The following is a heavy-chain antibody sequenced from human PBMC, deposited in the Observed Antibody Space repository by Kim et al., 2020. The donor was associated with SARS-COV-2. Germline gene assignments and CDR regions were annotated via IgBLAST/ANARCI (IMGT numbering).Heavy chain of an antibody. V-gene: IGHV4-59*08. J-gene: IGHJ4*02. CDR1: GGSISGYY. Sequence: SETLSLTCTVSGGSISGYYWSWIRKPPGKGLEWMGYIYDTGTTNYNPSLRSRVSVSVDTSKSQFSLSLSSVTAADTAVYYCAKSLGQQLPPSDWGQGTL. D-gene: IGHD6-13*01. CDR3: AKSLGQQLPPSD. CDR2: IYDTGTT.